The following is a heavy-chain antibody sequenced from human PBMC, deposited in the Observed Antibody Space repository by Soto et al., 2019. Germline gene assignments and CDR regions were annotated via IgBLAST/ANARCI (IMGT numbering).Heavy chain of an antibody. CDR2: IKQDGSEK. V-gene: IGHV3-7*05. D-gene: IGHD2-15*01. CDR1: GFTFSSYW. Sequence: GGSLRLSCAASGFTFSSYWMSWVRQAPGKGLEWVANIKQDGSEKYYVDSVKGRFTISRDNAKNSLYLQMNSLRAEDTAVYYCARDKSVPGSGPSPADYWGQGTLVTVSS. J-gene: IGHJ4*02. CDR3: ARDKSVPGSGPSPADY.